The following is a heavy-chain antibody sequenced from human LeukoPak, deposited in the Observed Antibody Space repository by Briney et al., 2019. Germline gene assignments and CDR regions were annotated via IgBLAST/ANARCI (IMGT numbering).Heavy chain of an antibody. Sequence: SGTLSLTCAVSDGSISNSNWWTWVRQPPGKGLVWIGQIYHSGSTNYNPSLKSRVTVSIDKSKNQISLKLSSVTAADTAVYYCARGDSSGYYYFGYWGQGTLVTVSS. J-gene: IGHJ4*02. D-gene: IGHD3-22*01. CDR1: DGSISNSNW. CDR2: IYHSGST. CDR3: ARGDSSGYYYFGY. V-gene: IGHV4-4*02.